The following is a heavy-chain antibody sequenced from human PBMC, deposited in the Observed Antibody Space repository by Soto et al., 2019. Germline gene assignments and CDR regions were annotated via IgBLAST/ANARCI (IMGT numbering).Heavy chain of an antibody. V-gene: IGHV1-69*13. CDR1: GGTFSSYA. J-gene: IGHJ1*01. CDR3: ARGAYYYDSSGYYRIEYFQH. Sequence: ASVKVSCKASGGTFSSYAISWVRQAPGQGLEWMGGIIPIFGTANYAQKFQGRVTITADESTSTAYMELSSLRSEDTAVYYCARGAYYYDSSGYYRIEYFQHWGQGTLVTVSS. D-gene: IGHD3-22*01. CDR2: IIPIFGTA.